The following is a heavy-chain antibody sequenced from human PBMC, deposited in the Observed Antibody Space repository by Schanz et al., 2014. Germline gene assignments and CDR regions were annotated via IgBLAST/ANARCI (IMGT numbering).Heavy chain of an antibody. Sequence: EVQLLESGGRLVQPGGSLRLSCTVSGFTVNNYAMSWVRQAPGKGLEWVAAINGSGNATYYADSVKGRFTISRDNSRNTLFLQMKRLRVEDTAVYFCAKDPYDVLTGYQYYFDYWGPGRLVTVSS. V-gene: IGHV3-23*01. CDR3: AKDPYDVLTGYQYYFDY. CDR1: GFTVNNYA. J-gene: IGHJ4*02. D-gene: IGHD3-9*01. CDR2: INGSGNAT.